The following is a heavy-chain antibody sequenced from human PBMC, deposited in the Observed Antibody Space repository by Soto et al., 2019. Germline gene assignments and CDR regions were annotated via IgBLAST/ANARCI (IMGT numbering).Heavy chain of an antibody. D-gene: IGHD3-3*01. CDR2: ISGSDGKT. V-gene: IGHV3-23*01. CDR1: GLSFGSYA. CDR3: ARWSYLDY. Sequence: PXGSLILSFAASGLSFGSYALSWVRQAPGKGLEWVSTISGSDGKTFYADSVKGRFSISRDTSQSTLYLQMNSLRADDTAMYYCARWSYLDYWGQGTRVTVYS. J-gene: IGHJ4*02.